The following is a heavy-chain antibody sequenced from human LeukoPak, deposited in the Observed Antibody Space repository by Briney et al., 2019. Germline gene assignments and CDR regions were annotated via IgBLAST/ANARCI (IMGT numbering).Heavy chain of an antibody. D-gene: IGHD3-10*02. CDR1: GFTFSSYS. J-gene: IGHJ4*02. V-gene: IGHV3-21*01. CDR2: ISSSSSYI. Sequence: GGSLRLSCAASGFTFSSYSMKWVRQAPGKGLEWVSFISSSSSYIYYRDSVKGRFTISRDNARNSLYLQMNSLRAEDTAVYYCARGTMFPYYFDYWGQGTLVTVSS. CDR3: ARGTMFPYYFDY.